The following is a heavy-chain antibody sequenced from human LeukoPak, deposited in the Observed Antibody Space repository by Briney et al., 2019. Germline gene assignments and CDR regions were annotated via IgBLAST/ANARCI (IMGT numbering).Heavy chain of an antibody. V-gene: IGHV3-23*01. CDR3: AKVEYTSSWYGVGSLDY. D-gene: IGHD6-13*01. CDR2: ISRSGDGT. Sequence: PGGSLRLSCAASGFTFSSYVMNWVRQAPGEGLEWVSGISRSGDGTYYADSVKGRFTISRDNSKNTLYLQMNSLRAEDTAVYYCAKVEYTSSWYGVGSLDYWGQGTLVTVSS. CDR1: GFTFSSYV. J-gene: IGHJ4*02.